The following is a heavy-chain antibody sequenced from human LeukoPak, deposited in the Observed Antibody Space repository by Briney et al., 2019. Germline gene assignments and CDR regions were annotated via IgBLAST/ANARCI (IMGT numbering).Heavy chain of an antibody. J-gene: IGHJ4*02. CDR2: MIPIFGTA. V-gene: IGHV1-69*01. CDR3: ASSGYHLVSAYFHY. D-gene: IGHD2-2*01. Sequence: ASVKVSCKASGGTFSSYAISWVRQAPGQGLEWMGGMIPIFGTANYAQKFQGRVTITADESTSTAYMELSSLRSEDTAVYYCASSGYHLVSAYFHYWAQGTLVPVSS. CDR1: GGTFSSYA.